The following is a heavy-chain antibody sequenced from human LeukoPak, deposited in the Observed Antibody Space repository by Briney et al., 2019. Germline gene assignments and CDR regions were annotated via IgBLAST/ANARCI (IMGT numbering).Heavy chain of an antibody. CDR2: IYHSGRT. J-gene: IGHJ4*02. V-gene: IGHV4-4*02. Sequence: PSGTLPLTCAVSGGSISDNWWSWVRQPPGKGLEWIGEIYHSGRTNYNPSLKSRLTISVDKSKNQFSLRLNSITAADTAVYYCSREASSGYALGYWGQGTLVTVSS. CDR3: SREASSGYALGY. D-gene: IGHD5-12*01. CDR1: GGSISDNW.